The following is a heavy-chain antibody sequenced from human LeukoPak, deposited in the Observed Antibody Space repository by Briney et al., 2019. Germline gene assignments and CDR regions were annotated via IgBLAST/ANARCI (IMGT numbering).Heavy chain of an antibody. D-gene: IGHD5-12*01. J-gene: IGHJ4*02. CDR3: ARGRVATRSLDY. CDR1: GGSISSGDYY. CDR2: IYHSGST. Sequence: SGGSISSGDYYWSWIRQPPGKGLEWIGYIYHSGSTYYNPSLKSRVTISVDRSKNQFSLKLSSVTAADTAVYYCARGRVATRSLDYWGQGTLVTVSS. V-gene: IGHV4-30-2*01.